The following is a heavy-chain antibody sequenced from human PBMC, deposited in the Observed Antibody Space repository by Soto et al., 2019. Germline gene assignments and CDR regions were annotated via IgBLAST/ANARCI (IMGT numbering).Heavy chain of an antibody. J-gene: IGHJ4*02. CDR3: ARVGGYSYGGVDY. V-gene: IGHV1-46*01. CDR2: INPSGGAT. Sequence: ASVKVSCKASGYTFASYYRQWVRQAPGQGLEWMGIINPSGGATTYAQKFQGRVTMTRDTSTSTVYMELSSLRSEDTAVYYCARVGGYSYGGVDYWGQGTLLTVSS. D-gene: IGHD5-18*01. CDR1: GYTFASYY.